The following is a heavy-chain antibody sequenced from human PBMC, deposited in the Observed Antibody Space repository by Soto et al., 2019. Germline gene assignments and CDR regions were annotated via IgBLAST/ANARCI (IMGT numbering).Heavy chain of an antibody. V-gene: IGHV3-30-3*01. D-gene: IGHD3-3*01. CDR2: ISYDGSNE. CDR3: ARDLGEGVYDFWSGGGMDV. J-gene: IGHJ6*02. Sequence: QVQVVESGGGVVQPGRSLRLSCAASGFTFSTYAMHWVRQAPGKGLEWVAVISYDGSNEYYVDSVKGRFTISRDNSKNTLYLQMNSLREEDTAVYYCARDLGEGVYDFWSGGGMDVWGQGTTVTVSS. CDR1: GFTFSTYA.